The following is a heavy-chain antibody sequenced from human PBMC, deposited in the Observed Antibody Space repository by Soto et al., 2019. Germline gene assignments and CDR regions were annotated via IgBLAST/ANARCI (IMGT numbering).Heavy chain of an antibody. CDR3: ARLAYCGGDCYRFDY. CDR1: GYTFTSYA. CDR2: INAGNGNT. Sequence: QVQLVQSGAEVKKPGASVEVSCKASGYTFTSYAMHWVRQAPGQRLEWMGWINAGNGNTKYSQKFQGRVTITRDTSASTAYMELSSLRSEDTAVYYCARLAYCGGDCYRFDYWGQGTLVTVSS. D-gene: IGHD2-21*02. V-gene: IGHV1-3*01. J-gene: IGHJ4*02.